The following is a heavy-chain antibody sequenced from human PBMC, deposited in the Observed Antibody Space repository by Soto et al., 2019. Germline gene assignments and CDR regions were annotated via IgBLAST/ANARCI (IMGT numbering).Heavy chain of an antibody. CDR3: VHGTLGSHGHVYFDY. V-gene: IGHV2-5*02. CDR2: IYWDDDK. Sequence: QITLKESGPPLVKPTQTLTLTCSLSGFSVSSNGARVGWIRQPPGKALEWLALIYWDDDKKYNPSLKSRLTITKDTSENQVVLTVTDVDPADTATYYCVHGTLGSHGHVYFDYWGQGTLVTVSS. D-gene: IGHD2-8*01. J-gene: IGHJ4*02. CDR1: GFSVSSNGAR.